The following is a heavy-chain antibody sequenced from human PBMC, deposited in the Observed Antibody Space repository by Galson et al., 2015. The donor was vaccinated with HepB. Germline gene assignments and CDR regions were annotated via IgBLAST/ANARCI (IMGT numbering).Heavy chain of an antibody. CDR2: ISGSGGST. CDR3: AKDFRAELELRVPRFDP. CDR1: GFTFSSYA. J-gene: IGHJ5*02. D-gene: IGHD1-7*01. V-gene: IGHV3-23*01. Sequence: SLRLSCAASGFTFSSYAMSWVRQAPGKGLEWVSAISGSGGSTYYADSVKGRFTISRDNSKNTLYLQMNSLRAEDTAVYYCAKDFRAELELRVPRFDPWGQGTLVTVSS.